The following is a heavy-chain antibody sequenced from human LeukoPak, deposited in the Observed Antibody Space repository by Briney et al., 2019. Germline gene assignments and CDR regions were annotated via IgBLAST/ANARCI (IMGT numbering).Heavy chain of an antibody. CDR3: AREDGIVGATSAFDI. J-gene: IGHJ3*02. Sequence: GGSLRLSCATSGFSFSTYNMNWVRQAPGKGLEWVSSINSRSNYKYYADSVKGRFTISRDNAKNSLFLQMNSLRPEDTAVYYCAREDGIVGATSAFDIWGQGTMVTVSS. CDR2: INSRSNYK. CDR1: GFSFSTYN. V-gene: IGHV3-21*01. D-gene: IGHD1-26*01.